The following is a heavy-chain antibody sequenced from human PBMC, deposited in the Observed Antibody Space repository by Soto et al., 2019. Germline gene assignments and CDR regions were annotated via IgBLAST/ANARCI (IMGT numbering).Heavy chain of an antibody. J-gene: IGHJ4*02. Sequence: SVKVSCKASGGTFSSYAISWVRQAPGQGLEWMGGIIPIFGTANYAQKFQGRVTITADESTSTAYMELSSLRSEDTAVYYCASSGYYTPEYFDYWGQGTLVTVSS. CDR2: IIPIFGTA. V-gene: IGHV1-69*13. D-gene: IGHD3-3*01. CDR3: ASSGYYTPEYFDY. CDR1: GGTFSSYA.